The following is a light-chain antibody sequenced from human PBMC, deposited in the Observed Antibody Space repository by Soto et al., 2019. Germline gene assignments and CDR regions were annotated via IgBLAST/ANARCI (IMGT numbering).Light chain of an antibody. CDR3: SPYTGSSTYVV. CDR2: DVS. Sequence: QYALTQPASVSGSPGQSITISCTGTSSDVGGYNYVSWYQQHPGKAPKLMIYDVSNRPSGVSNRFSGSKSANTASLTISGLQAEDEADYYCSPYTGSSTYVVFGGGTKLTVL. CDR1: SSDVGGYNY. J-gene: IGLJ2*01. V-gene: IGLV2-14*01.